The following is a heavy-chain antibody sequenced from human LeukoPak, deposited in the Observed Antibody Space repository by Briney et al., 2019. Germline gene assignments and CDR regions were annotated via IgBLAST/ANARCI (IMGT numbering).Heavy chain of an antibody. Sequence: SQTLSLTCTVSGDSISSGGYYWNWIRQHPGKGLEWIGYIYYSGSTYYNPSLKSRVTISVDTSKNQLSLNLSSVTAADTAVYYCARYCSSTSCRAPYYYGMDVWGQGTTVTVSS. J-gene: IGHJ6*02. CDR1: GDSISSGGYY. CDR3: ARYCSSTSCRAPYYYGMDV. D-gene: IGHD2-2*01. V-gene: IGHV4-31*03. CDR2: IYYSGST.